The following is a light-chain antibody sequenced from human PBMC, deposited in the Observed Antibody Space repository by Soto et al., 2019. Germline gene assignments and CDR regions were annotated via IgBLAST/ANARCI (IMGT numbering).Light chain of an antibody. J-gene: IGLJ1*01. Sequence: QSVLSQPPSASGTPGQTVTVSCSGTYSNIGINDVHWYRQLSGTAPQILIYDTSQRATGVPDRFSGSKSGTSASLAISGLRSEDEADYYCASWDGSLSGHVFGTGTKVTV. CDR2: DTS. V-gene: IGLV1-47*02. CDR3: ASWDGSLSGHV. CDR1: YSNIGIND.